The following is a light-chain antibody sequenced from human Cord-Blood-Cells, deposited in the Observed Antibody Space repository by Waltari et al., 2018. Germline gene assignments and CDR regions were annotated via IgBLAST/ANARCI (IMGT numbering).Light chain of an antibody. CDR2: GAS. CDR3: QQYNNWPLT. Sequence: EIVMTQSPATLSVSPGARATLSCRASQSVSSNLAWYQQKPAQAPRLLIYGASTRATGIPARFRGIGSGTEFTLTISSLQSEDFAVYYCQQYNNWPLTFGGGTKVEIK. V-gene: IGKV3-15*01. J-gene: IGKJ4*01. CDR1: QSVSSN.